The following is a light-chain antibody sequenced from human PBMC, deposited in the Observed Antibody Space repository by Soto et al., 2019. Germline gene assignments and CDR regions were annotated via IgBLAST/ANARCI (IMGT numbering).Light chain of an antibody. CDR2: RAS. CDR3: QQYQTLT. Sequence: DIQMTQSPLTLSASVGDRVTITCRASQTIRRWLAWYQQKTGKAPKLLIYRASSLESGVPSRFSGSGSGIEFTLTISSLQSDDSATYCCQQYQTLTFGQGTKVEIK. J-gene: IGKJ1*01. V-gene: IGKV1-5*03. CDR1: QTIRRW.